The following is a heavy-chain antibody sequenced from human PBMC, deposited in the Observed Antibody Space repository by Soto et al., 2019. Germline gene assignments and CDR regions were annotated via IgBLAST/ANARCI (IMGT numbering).Heavy chain of an antibody. CDR1: GGSISSGGYS. V-gene: IGHV4-30-2*01. CDR3: ARVNGDGEDY. J-gene: IGHJ4*02. CDR2: IYHSGST. Sequence: SETLSLTCAVCGGSISSGGYSWSWIRQPPGKGLEWIGNIYHSGSTYYNPSLKSRVTISVDRSKNQFSLKLSSVTAADTAVYYCARVNGDGEDYWGQRTLFTVSS. D-gene: IGHD2-21*02.